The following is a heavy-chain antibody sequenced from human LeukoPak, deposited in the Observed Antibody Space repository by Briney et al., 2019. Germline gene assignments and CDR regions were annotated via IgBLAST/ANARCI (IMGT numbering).Heavy chain of an antibody. CDR3: ASTHYCSGGSCLNNWFDP. Sequence: ASVKVSCKASGYTFTSYDINWVRQATGQGLEWMGWMNPNSGNTGYAQKFQGRVTMTRDTSISTAYMELSRLRSDDTAVYYCASTHYCSGGSCLNNWFDPWGQGTLVTVSS. V-gene: IGHV1-8*01. D-gene: IGHD2-15*01. J-gene: IGHJ5*02. CDR2: MNPNSGNT. CDR1: GYTFTSYD.